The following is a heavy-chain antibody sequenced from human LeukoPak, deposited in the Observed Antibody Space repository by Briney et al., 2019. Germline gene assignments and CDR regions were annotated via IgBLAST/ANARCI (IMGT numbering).Heavy chain of an antibody. D-gene: IGHD5-24*01. CDR1: GFTFDDYA. V-gene: IGHV3-9*03. J-gene: IGHJ3*02. CDR2: ISWNSGSI. Sequence: PGGSLRLSCAASGFTFDDYAMHWVRQAPGKSLEWVSGISWNSGSIGYADSVKGRFTVSRDNAKNSLYLQMNSLRAEDMALYYCAKGSGGYNYKWAFDIWGQGTMVTVSS. CDR3: AKGSGGYNYKWAFDI.